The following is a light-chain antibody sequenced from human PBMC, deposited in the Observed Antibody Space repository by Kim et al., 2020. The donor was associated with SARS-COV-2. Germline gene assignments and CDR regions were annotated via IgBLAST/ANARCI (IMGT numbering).Light chain of an antibody. CDR2: GAS. Sequence: VFPGEGATPSCRASQSVNTNLAWYQQRPGQAPRRLIFGASTRATGIPARFSGSGSGTEFTLTISSLQSEDFAVYYCQEYNSWPPYNFGLGTKLEIK. V-gene: IGKV3-15*01. CDR3: QEYNSWPPYN. J-gene: IGKJ2*01. CDR1: QSVNTN.